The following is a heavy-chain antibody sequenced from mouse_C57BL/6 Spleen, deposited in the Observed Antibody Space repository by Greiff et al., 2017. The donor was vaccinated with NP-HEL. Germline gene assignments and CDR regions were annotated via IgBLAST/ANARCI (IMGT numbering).Heavy chain of an antibody. Sequence: QVQLQQPGAELVKPGASVKLSCKASGYTFTSYWMHWVKQRPGQGLEWIGMIHPNSGSTNYNEKFKSKATLTVDKSSSTAYMQLSSLTSEDSAVYYCARGGIYYDYDEYFDYWGQGTPLTVSS. D-gene: IGHD2-4*01. CDR2: IHPNSGST. J-gene: IGHJ2*01. V-gene: IGHV1-64*01. CDR3: ARGGIYYDYDEYFDY. CDR1: GYTFTSYW.